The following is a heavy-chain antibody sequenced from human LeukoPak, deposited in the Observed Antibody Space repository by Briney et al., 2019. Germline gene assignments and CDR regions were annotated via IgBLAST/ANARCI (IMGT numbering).Heavy chain of an antibody. CDR2: ISPDGNLE. D-gene: IGHD1/OR15-1a*01. J-gene: IGHJ4*02. V-gene: IGHV3-30*18. CDR1: GFTFTTFG. CDR3: AKINNNDDY. Sequence: GGSLRVSCAASGFTFTTFGIRWVRQAPGKGLERVAAISPDGNLEYYTDSVKGRFTISRDNSKNMIYLQMSSLRGEDSALYYCAKINNNDDYWGQGTLVTVSS.